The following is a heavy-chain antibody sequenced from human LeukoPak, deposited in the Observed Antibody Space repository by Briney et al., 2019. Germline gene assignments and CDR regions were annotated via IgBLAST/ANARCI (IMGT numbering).Heavy chain of an antibody. Sequence: GASVKVSCKASGYTFTGYYMHWVRQAPGQGLEWMGWINPNSGGTNYAQKFQGRVTMTRDTSISTAYMELSRLRSDDTAVYYCARDLTMVRGAIRALDIWGQGTMVTVSS. V-gene: IGHV1-2*02. CDR1: GYTFTGYY. CDR3: ARDLTMVRGAIRALDI. CDR2: INPNSGGT. D-gene: IGHD3-10*01. J-gene: IGHJ3*02.